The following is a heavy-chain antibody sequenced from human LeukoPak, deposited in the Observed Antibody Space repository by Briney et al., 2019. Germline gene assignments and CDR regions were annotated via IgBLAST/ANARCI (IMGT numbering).Heavy chain of an antibody. J-gene: IGHJ4*02. CDR1: GGSISSGAYY. D-gene: IGHD1-1*01. CDR2: IGYTGDT. CDR3: ARVAAATTNPRSDF. Sequence: SSETLSLTCTVSGGSISSGAYYWRWVRQLPEKGLDWIGYIGYTGDTYYNPSLRSRATISKDTSKTQFSLRLNSLTAADTAVYYCARVAAATTNPRSDFWGQGTLVTVSS. V-gene: IGHV4-31*03.